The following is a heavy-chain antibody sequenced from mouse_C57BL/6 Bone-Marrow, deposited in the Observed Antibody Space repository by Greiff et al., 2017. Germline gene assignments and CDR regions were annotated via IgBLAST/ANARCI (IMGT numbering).Heavy chain of an antibody. CDR1: GFTFSSYA. J-gene: IGHJ4*01. Sequence: EVQVVESGGGLVKPGGSLKLSCAASGFTFSSYAMSWVRQTPEKRLEWVATISDGGSYTYYPDNVKGRFTISRDNAKNNLYLQMSHLKSEDTAMYYCARDRGYVDYAMDYWGQGTSVTVSS. D-gene: IGHD3-1*01. CDR2: ISDGGSYT. V-gene: IGHV5-4*01. CDR3: ARDRGYVDYAMDY.